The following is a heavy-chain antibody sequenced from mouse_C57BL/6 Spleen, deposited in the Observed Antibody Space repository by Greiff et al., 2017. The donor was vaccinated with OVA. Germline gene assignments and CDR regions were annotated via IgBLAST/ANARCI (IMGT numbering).Heavy chain of an antibody. CDR1: GYTFTSYW. CDR3: ARETAQATLAY. CDR2: IHPNSGST. D-gene: IGHD3-2*02. J-gene: IGHJ3*01. V-gene: IGHV1-64*01. Sequence: QVQLKQPGAELVKPGASVKLSCKASGYTFTSYWMHWVKQRPGQGLEWIGMIHPNSGSTNYNEKFKSKATLTVDKSSSTAYMQLSSLTSEDSAVYYCARETAQATLAYWGQGTLVTVSA.